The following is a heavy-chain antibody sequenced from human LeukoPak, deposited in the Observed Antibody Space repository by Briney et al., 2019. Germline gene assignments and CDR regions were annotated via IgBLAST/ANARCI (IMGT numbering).Heavy chain of an antibody. CDR3: ARGRAVAGTGGTCLNYFDY. J-gene: IGHJ4*02. Sequence: GGSLRLSCAASGFTFSSYAMHWVRQAPGKGLEWVAVISYDGSNKYYADSVKGRFTISRDNSKNTLYLQMNSLRAEDTAVYYCARGRAVAGTGGTCLNYFDYWGQGTLVTVSS. CDR1: GFTFSSYA. V-gene: IGHV3-30-3*01. CDR2: ISYDGSNK. D-gene: IGHD6-19*01.